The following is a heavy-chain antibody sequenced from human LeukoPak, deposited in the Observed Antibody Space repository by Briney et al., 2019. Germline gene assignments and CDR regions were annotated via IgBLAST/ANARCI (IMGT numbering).Heavy chain of an antibody. V-gene: IGHV3-48*03. D-gene: IGHD4-11*01. J-gene: IGHJ4*02. CDR3: AMSSTFDY. CDR1: GFTFSSYE. CDR2: FSSSGDTR. Sequence: GGSLRLSCAASGFTFSSYEMNWVRQSRGKGREWVSYFSSSGDTRYYADSVKGRFTISRDNAKSSLYLQMNSLRAEDTAVYYCAMSSTFDYWGQGTLVTVSS.